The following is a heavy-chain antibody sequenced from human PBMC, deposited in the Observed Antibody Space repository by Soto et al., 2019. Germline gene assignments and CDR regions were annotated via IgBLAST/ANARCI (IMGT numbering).Heavy chain of an antibody. D-gene: IGHD6-13*01. CDR3: VRGIAAAGGFDC. CDR2: IYYSGST. V-gene: IGHV4-59*01. J-gene: IGHJ4*02. Sequence: SETLSLTCTVSGGSISSYYWSWIRQPPGKGLEWIGYIYYSGSTNYNPSLKSRVTISVDTSKNQFSLKLSSVTAADTAVYYCVRGIAAAGGFDCWGQGTLVTVSS. CDR1: GGSISSYY.